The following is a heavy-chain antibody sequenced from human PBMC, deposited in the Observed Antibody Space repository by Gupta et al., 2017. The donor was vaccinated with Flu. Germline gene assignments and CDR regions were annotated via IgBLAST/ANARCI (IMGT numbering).Heavy chain of an antibody. CDR1: GGSISSSSYY. J-gene: IGHJ6*03. D-gene: IGHD4-4*01. Sequence: GGSISSSSYYGGWIRQPPGKGLEWIGSIYYSGSTYYNPSLKSRVTISVDTSKNQFSLKLSSVTAADTAVYYCARATTVTYYYYMDVWGKGTTVTVSS. V-gene: IGHV4-39*01. CDR2: IYYSGST. CDR3: ARATTVTYYYYMDV.